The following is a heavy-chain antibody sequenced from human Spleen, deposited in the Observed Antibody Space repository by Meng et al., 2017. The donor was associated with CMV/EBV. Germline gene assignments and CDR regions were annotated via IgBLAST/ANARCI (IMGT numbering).Heavy chain of an antibody. CDR1: RFTFTNFA. CDR3: AREGDSEMDV. D-gene: IGHD2-15*01. Sequence: GGSLRLSCAASRFTFTNFAIHWVRQAPGKGLEWVAVISYDGSNEYYVDSVKGRFTISRDSSKNTLYLQMNSLRAEDTAVYYCAREGDSEMDVWGQGTTVTVSS. CDR2: ISYDGSNE. J-gene: IGHJ6*02. V-gene: IGHV3-30*04.